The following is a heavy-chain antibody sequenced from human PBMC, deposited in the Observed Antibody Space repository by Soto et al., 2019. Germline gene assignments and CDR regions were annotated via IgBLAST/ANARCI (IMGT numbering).Heavy chain of an antibody. J-gene: IGHJ4*02. D-gene: IGHD2-15*01. CDR3: ASIYCSGGSCYCGRLDY. Sequence: GAPVKLCCKDSGGTLNSNAISWAQQAPGQGLEWMGGIIPIFGTANYAQKFQGRVTITADESTSTAYMELSSLRSEDTAVYFCASIYCSGGSCYCGRLDYWGQGTLVTVSS. CDR1: GGTLNSNA. CDR2: IIPIFGTA. V-gene: IGHV1-69*01.